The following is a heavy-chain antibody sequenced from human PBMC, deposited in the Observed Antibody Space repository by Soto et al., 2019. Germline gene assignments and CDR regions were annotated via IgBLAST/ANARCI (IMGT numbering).Heavy chain of an antibody. CDR2: ISHDGSTK. D-gene: IGHD2-21*02. CDR1: GLTFSSYG. Sequence: QVQLVESGGGVVQPGRSLRLSCAASGLTFSSYGMHWVRQAPGKGLEWVAVISHDGSTKYYADSVRGRFTISRDNSNNTLYLQMDSLRPGDTAMYYCAKPFQGSGDYYDVWYFDVWGRGTLVTVSS. V-gene: IGHV3-30*18. CDR3: AKPFQGSGDYYDVWYFDV. J-gene: IGHJ2*01.